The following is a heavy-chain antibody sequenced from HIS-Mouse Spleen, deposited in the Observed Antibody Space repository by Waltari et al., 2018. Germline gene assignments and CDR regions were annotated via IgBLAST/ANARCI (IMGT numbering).Heavy chain of an antibody. CDR3: ARASRDLLLPRYVDL. CDR2: YYSGST. Sequence: QVQLQESGPGLVKPSETLSLTCTVSGGSISSYYWSWIRQPPGKALEWIGYYSGSTNYSPSRQSRVTISVDPSKNQFSLKLSSVTAADTAVYYCARASRDLLLPRYVDLWRRGTLVTVSS. CDR1: GGSISSYY. V-gene: IGHV4-59*01. J-gene: IGHJ2*01.